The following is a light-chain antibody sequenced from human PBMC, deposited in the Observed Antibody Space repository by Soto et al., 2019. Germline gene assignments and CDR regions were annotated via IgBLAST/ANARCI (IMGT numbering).Light chain of an antibody. Sequence: DIQMTQTPPSLSASVGDRVTITCQASQGIVNYLNWYQQKPGKAPKLLIYDASVLEGGVPSRFSGSGSGTDFTFTISSVQPEDIATYYCQQYDNLPLTFGGGIKVDIK. CDR3: QQYDNLPLT. V-gene: IGKV1-33*01. CDR2: DAS. CDR1: QGIVNY. J-gene: IGKJ4*02.